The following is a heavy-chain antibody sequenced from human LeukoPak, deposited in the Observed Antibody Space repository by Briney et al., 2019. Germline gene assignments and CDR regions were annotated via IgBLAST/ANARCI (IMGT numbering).Heavy chain of an antibody. CDR1: GGSISSYY. V-gene: IGHV4-59*01. CDR2: IYYSGST. D-gene: IGHD1-26*01. J-gene: IGHJ4*02. CDR3: ARVTASYPPDY. Sequence: KPSETLSLTCTVSGGSISSYYWSWIRQPPGKGLEWIGYIYYSGSTNYNPSLKSRISISVDTSKNQFSLKLSSVTAADTAVYYCARVTASYPPDYWGQGTLVTVSS.